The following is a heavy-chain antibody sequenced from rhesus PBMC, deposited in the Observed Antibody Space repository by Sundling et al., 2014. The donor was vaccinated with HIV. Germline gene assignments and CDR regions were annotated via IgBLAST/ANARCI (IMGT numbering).Heavy chain of an antibody. CDR1: GGSFSGYY. V-gene: IGHV4-81*01. J-gene: IGHJ6*01. CDR2: INGNTGST. CDR3: AREGLNGVDS. Sequence: QVQLQESGPGLVKPSETLSLTCAVSGGSFSGYYWGWIRQPPGKGLEWIGEINGNTGSTKYNPSLKSRVTISRDTSKNQFSLRLNSVTAADTAVYFCAREGLNGVDSWGQGVVVTVSS.